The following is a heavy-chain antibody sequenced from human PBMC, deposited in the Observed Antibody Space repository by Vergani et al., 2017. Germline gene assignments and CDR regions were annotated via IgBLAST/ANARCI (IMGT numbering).Heavy chain of an antibody. CDR2: IHPADSDT. Sequence: EVQLVQSGAEVKKPGESLNISCQISGYSFTNYWIGWVRQMPGKGLEWMGIIHPADSDTRYNPSFQGQVTISVDKSISTAYLQRSSLRASDSAMYYCARLYGRDSSGSKYFDYWGQGTLVTVSS. CDR1: GYSFTNYW. V-gene: IGHV5-51*01. CDR3: ARLYGRDSSGSKYFDY. D-gene: IGHD3-22*01. J-gene: IGHJ4*02.